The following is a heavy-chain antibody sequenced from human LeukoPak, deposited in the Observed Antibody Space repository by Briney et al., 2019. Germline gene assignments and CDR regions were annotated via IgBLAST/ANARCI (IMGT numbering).Heavy chain of an antibody. V-gene: IGHV7-4-1*02. CDR2: INTKTGTP. CDR3: ARGGEGLVAPSY. Sequence: ASVKVSCKASGYTFNNYAMHWVRQAPGQGLEWMGWINTKTGTPTYAPGFTGRFLFLLDTSVSTAYLQISSLKADDAAVYYCARGGEGLVAPSYWGQGTLVTVSS. J-gene: IGHJ4*02. D-gene: IGHD3-16*01. CDR1: GYTFNNYA.